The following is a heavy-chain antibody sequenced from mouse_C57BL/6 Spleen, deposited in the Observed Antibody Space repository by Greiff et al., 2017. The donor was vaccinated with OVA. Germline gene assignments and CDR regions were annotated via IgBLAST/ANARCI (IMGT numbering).Heavy chain of an antibody. CDR1: GYTFTSYW. CDR2: INPSNGGT. J-gene: IGHJ3*01. D-gene: IGHD2-10*02. V-gene: IGHV1-53*01. Sequence: QVQLQQPGTELVKPGASVKLSCKASGYTFTSYWMHWVKQRPGQGLEWIGNINPSNGGTNYNEKFKSKATLTVDKSSSTAYMQLSSLTSEDSAVYYCARSGAIVWLHSWFAYWGQGTLVTVSA. CDR3: ARSGAIVWLHSWFAY.